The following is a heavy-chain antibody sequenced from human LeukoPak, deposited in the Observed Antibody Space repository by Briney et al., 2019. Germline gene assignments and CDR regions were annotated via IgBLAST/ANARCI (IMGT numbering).Heavy chain of an antibody. CDR1: GYTFTSYD. J-gene: IGHJ4*02. CDR3: ARVMTTVTYFDF. V-gene: IGHV1-8*01. Sequence: ASVKVSCKASGYTFTSYDINWVRQATGQGLEWMGWMNPNSGNTGYAQKFQGRVTMTRNTSISTAYMELSSLRSEDTAVYYCARVMTTVTYFDFWGQGTLVTVSS. CDR2: MNPNSGNT. D-gene: IGHD4-17*01.